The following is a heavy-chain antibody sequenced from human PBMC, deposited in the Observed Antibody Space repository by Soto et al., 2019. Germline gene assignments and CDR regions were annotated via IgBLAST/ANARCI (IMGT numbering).Heavy chain of an antibody. J-gene: IGHJ1*01. Sequence: PGGSLRLSSAASGFTFDDYAMHWVRQVPGKGLEWVSGINWNSGSIGYGDSVKGRFAISRDNAKNSLHLQMNSLSAEDTAFYYCVKDESINWYSGHFRHWGQGTLVTVSS. CDR3: VKDESINWYSGHFRH. CDR2: INWNSGSI. V-gene: IGHV3-9*01. CDR1: GFTFDDYA. D-gene: IGHD6-13*01.